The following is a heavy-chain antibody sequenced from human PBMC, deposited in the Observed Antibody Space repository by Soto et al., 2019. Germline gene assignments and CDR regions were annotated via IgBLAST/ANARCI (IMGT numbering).Heavy chain of an antibody. J-gene: IGHJ2*01. D-gene: IGHD2-15*01. V-gene: IGHV3-72*01. Sequence: EVQLVESGGGLVQPGGSLRLSCAASGFTFSDHYMDWVRQAPGKGLEWVGRTRNKVNSYTTEYAASVKGRFTISRDDSKXSXYXXMNSLKTEDTAVYYCARVGRYCSGGSCYSDWYFDLWGRGTLVTVSS. CDR2: TRNKVNSYTT. CDR1: GFTFSDHY. CDR3: ARVGRYCSGGSCYSDWYFDL.